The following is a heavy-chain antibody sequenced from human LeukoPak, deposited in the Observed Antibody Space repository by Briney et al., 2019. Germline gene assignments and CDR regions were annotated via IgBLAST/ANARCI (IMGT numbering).Heavy chain of an antibody. CDR3: ARDEAAAGTY. CDR2: IYYSGST. CDR1: GVSISSSNSY. V-gene: IGHV4-39*07. D-gene: IGHD6-13*01. Sequence: SETLSLTCTVSGVSISSSNSYWGWIRQPPGKGLEWIGSIYYSGSTYYNPSLKSRVTISVDTSKNQFSLKLSSVTAADTAVYYCARDEAAAGTYWGQGTLVTVSS. J-gene: IGHJ4*02.